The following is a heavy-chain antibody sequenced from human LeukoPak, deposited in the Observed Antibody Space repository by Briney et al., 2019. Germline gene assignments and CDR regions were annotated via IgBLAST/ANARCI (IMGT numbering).Heavy chain of an antibody. V-gene: IGHV1-18*01. J-gene: IGHJ5*02. CDR2: ISAYNGNT. CDR3: ARAVAVRYCSGGSCYSWFDP. CDR1: GYTFTSYG. D-gene: IGHD2-15*01. Sequence: ASVKVSCKASGYTFTSYGISWVRQAPGQGLEWMGWISAYNGNTTYAQKLQGRVTMTTDTSTSTAYMELRSLRSDDTAVYYCARAVAVRYCSGGSCYSWFDPWGQGTLVTVSS.